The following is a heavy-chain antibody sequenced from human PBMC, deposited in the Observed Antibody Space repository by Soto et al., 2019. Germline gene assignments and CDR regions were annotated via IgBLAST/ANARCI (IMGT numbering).Heavy chain of an antibody. J-gene: IGHJ4*02. CDR2: INPNSGGT. CDR3: ARGLVYYYDSSGYSPPDY. CDR1: GYTXSGYY. D-gene: IGHD3-22*01. V-gene: IGHV1-2*02. Sequence: SXKVSLKASGYTXSGYYRHLVRQAPGQGLEWMGWINPNSGGTNYAQKFQGRVNMTRDTSISTAYTELSRLRSYDTAVYYCARGLVYYYDSSGYSPPDYWGQGTLVTVSS.